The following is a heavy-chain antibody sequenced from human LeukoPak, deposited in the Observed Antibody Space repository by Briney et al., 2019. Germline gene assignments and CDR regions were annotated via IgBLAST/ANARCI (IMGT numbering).Heavy chain of an antibody. Sequence: GESLKISCKGSGYSFTSYRIGWVRQMPGKGLEWVSSISSSSTYIYYADSLKGRFTISRDNAKNSLYLQMNSLRAEDTAVYYCARRYSSGSLETYFDLWGRGTLVTVSS. CDR3: ARRYSSGSLETYFDL. J-gene: IGHJ2*01. CDR1: GYSFTSYR. D-gene: IGHD6-25*01. CDR2: ISSSSTYI. V-gene: IGHV3-21*01.